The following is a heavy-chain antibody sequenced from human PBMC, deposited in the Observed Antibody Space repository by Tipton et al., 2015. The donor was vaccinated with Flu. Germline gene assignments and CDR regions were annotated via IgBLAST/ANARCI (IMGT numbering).Heavy chain of an antibody. J-gene: IGHJ4*02. CDR3: ARWPETGGWRRGSESGPYFAT. V-gene: IGHV4-59*01. CDR1: GGSINNYF. CDR2: IYSSGAT. Sequence: LRLSCSVSGGSINNYFWNWIRQSPEKGLEWIGYIYSSGATSYNPSLKDRVTISRDTSKSQFSLKLRSVTAADTAVYFCARWPETGGWRRGSESGPYFATWGQGAPVPV. D-gene: IGHD6-19*01.